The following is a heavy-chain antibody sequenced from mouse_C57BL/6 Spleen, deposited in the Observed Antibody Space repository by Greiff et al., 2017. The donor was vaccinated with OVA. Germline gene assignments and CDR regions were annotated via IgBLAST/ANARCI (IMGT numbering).Heavy chain of an antibody. J-gene: IGHJ2*01. CDR3: AREGATAPENYFDY. V-gene: IGHV1-55*01. Sequence: QVQLQQSGAELVKPGASVKMSCKASGYTFTSYWITWVKQRPGQGLEWIGDIYPGSGSTNYNEKFKSKATLTVDTSSSTAYMQLSSLTSEDSAVYYCAREGATAPENYFDYWGQGTTLTVSS. CDR1: GYTFTSYW. CDR2: IYPGSGST. D-gene: IGHD1-2*01.